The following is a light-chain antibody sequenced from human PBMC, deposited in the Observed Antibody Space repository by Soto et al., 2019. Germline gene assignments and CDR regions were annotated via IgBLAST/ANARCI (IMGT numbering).Light chain of an antibody. CDR1: QSISSSY. CDR3: QRYGSSQVT. V-gene: IGKV3-20*01. CDR2: GAS. Sequence: DIVLTQSPGRLSLSPGERATLSCRASQSISSSYLAWYQQKPGQAPRLLIYGASSRATGIPDRFSGSGSGTDFTLTISRLEPEDFAVYYCQRYGSSQVTFGQGTRLEIK. J-gene: IGKJ5*01.